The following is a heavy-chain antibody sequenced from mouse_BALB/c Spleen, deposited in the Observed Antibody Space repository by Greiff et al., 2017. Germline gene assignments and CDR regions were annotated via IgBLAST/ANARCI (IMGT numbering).Heavy chain of an antibody. Sequence: VQLQQPGAELVKPGASVKLSCKASGYTFTSYWMHWVKQRPGQGLEWIGEIDPSDSYTNYNQKFKGKATLTVDKSSSTAYMQLSSLTSEDSAVYYCARWDGYYVEFAYWGQGTLVTVSA. CDR1: GYTFTSYW. CDR2: IDPSDSYT. CDR3: ARWDGYYVEFAY. D-gene: IGHD2-3*01. J-gene: IGHJ3*01. V-gene: IGHV1-69*02.